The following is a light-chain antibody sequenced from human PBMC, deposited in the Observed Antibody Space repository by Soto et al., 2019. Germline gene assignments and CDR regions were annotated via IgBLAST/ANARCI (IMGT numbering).Light chain of an antibody. J-gene: IGKJ5*01. CDR3: QEYVISVT. CDR2: GAS. V-gene: IGKV3-15*01. Sequence: ETLMTQSPATLSVSPGERATLSCRASQSVNNNLAWYQQKLGQAPRVLIYGASTRATGIPARFTGSGSGTEFILTITSLQSEDSAVYYCQEYVISVTFGQGTRLEIK. CDR1: QSVNNN.